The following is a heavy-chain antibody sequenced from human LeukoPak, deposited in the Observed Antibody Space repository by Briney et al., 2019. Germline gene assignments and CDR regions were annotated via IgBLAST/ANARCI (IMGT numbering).Heavy chain of an antibody. J-gene: IGHJ4*02. Sequence: GGSLRLSCAASGFTFSSYAMSWVRQAPGRGLEWVSVIYSGGSTYYADSVKGRFTISRDNSKNTLYLQMNSLRAEDTAVYYCARGVFLEWLHYWGQGTLVTVSS. CDR2: IYSGGST. V-gene: IGHV3-66*01. D-gene: IGHD3-3*01. CDR3: ARGVFLEWLHY. CDR1: GFTFSSYA.